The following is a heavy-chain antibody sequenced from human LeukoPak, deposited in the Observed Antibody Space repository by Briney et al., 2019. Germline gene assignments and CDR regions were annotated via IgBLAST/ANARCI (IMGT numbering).Heavy chain of an antibody. D-gene: IGHD3-9*01. CDR3: ATRVLRYFDWSPRAWFDP. CDR2: IYHSGST. CDR1: GGSISSSNW. V-gene: IGHV4-4*02. J-gene: IGHJ5*02. Sequence: SGTLSLTCAVSGGSISSSNWWSWVRQPPGKGLEWIGEIYHSGSTYYNPSLKSRVTISVDTSKNQFSLKLSSVTAADTAVYYCATRVLRYFDWSPRAWFDPWGQGTLVTVSS.